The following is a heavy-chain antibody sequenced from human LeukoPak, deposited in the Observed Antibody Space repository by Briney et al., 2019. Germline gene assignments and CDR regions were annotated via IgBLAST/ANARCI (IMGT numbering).Heavy chain of an antibody. CDR3: ARASFGVVAYDY. V-gene: IGHV3-21*01. J-gene: IGHJ4*02. Sequence: GGSLRLSCAASGFTFSSYAMSWVRQAPGKGLEWVSAISSSSSYIYYADSVKGRFTISRDNAKNSLYLQMNSLRAEDTAVYYCARASFGVVAYDYWGQGTLVTVSS. D-gene: IGHD3-3*01. CDR2: ISSSSSYI. CDR1: GFTFSSYA.